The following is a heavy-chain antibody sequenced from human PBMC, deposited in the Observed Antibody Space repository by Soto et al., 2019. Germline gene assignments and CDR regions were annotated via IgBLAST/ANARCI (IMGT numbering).Heavy chain of an antibody. CDR3: ARGHRPEYYDFWSGYPIQALDI. CDR1: GYTFTGYY. J-gene: IGHJ3*02. Sequence: ASVKVSCKASGYTFTGYYMHWVRQAPGQGLEWMGWINPNSGGTNYAQKFQGWVTMTRDTSISTAYMELSRLRSDDTAVYYCARGHRPEYYDFWSGYPIQALDIWGQGPMVTVSS. D-gene: IGHD3-3*01. CDR2: INPNSGGT. V-gene: IGHV1-2*04.